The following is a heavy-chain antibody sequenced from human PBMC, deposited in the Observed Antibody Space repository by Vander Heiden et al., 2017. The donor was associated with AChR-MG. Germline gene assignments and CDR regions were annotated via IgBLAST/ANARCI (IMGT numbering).Heavy chain of an antibody. CDR3: ARGTPIPVGARGYCSGGSCYDWFDP. V-gene: IGHV1-69*01. CDR2: IIPIFGTA. J-gene: IGHJ5*02. Sequence: QVQLVQSGAEVKKPGSSVKVSCQASGGTFSSYAISWVRQAPGQGLEWMGGIIPIFGTANYAQKFQGRVTITADEATSTAYMELSSLRSEDTAVYYCARGTPIPVGARGYCSGGSCYDWFDPWGQGTLVTVSS. CDR1: GGTFSSYA. D-gene: IGHD2-15*01.